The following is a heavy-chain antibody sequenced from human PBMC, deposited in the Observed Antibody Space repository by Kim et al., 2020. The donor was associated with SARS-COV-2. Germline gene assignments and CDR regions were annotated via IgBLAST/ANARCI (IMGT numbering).Heavy chain of an antibody. CDR3: AKGCTSTSCYDY. Sequence: GGSLRLSCAASGFTFSSYAMSWVRQAPGKGLEWVSGIRGSGGNTYYADSVKGRFTISRDNSKNTLFLQMNSQRAEDTAVYYCAKGCTSTSCYDYWGQGTL. J-gene: IGHJ4*02. CDR2: IRGSGGNT. CDR1: GFTFSSYA. D-gene: IGHD2-2*01. V-gene: IGHV3-23*01.